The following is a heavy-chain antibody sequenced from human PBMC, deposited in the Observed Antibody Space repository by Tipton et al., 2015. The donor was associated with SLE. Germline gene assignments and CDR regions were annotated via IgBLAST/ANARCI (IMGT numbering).Heavy chain of an antibody. Sequence: SLRLSCAASGFTFDDYAMHWVRQAPGKGLEWVSGIRWNSGSIGYADSVKGRFTISRDNAKNSLYLQMNSLRAEDTALYYCAKDYSSSWTFDYWGQGTLVTVSS. CDR3: AKDYSSSWTFDY. J-gene: IGHJ4*02. V-gene: IGHV3-9*01. CDR2: IRWNSGSI. D-gene: IGHD6-13*01. CDR1: GFTFDDYA.